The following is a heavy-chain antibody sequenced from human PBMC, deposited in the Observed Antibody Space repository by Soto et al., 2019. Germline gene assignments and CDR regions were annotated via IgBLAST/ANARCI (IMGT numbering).Heavy chain of an antibody. J-gene: IGHJ4*02. CDR3: AKGTSVYGASGY. D-gene: IGHD3-10*01. CDR2: ISGSGDST. CDR1: GFTFSSYA. V-gene: IGHV3-23*01. Sequence: GGSLRLSCAASGFTFSSYAMSWVRQAPGKGLEWVSAISGSGDSTYYADSVKGRFTISRDNSKNTLYLQMNSLRAEDTAVYYCAKGTSVYGASGYWGQGTLVTVSS.